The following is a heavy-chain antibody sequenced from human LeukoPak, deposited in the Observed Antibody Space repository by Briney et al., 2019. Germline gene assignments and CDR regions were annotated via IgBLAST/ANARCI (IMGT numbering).Heavy chain of an antibody. CDR3: AKDKYSSGWYIDY. D-gene: IGHD6-19*01. V-gene: IGHV3-23*01. J-gene: IGHJ4*02. Sequence: GGSLRLSCAASGFTFSSYAMNWVRQAPGKGLEWVSAISGSGGSAYYADSVKGRFTISRDNSKNTLYLQMNSLRAEDTAVYYCAKDKYSSGWYIDYWGQGTLVTVSS. CDR2: ISGSGGSA. CDR1: GFTFSSYA.